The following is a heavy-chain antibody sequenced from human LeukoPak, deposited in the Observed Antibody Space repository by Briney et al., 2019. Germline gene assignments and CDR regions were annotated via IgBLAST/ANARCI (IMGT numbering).Heavy chain of an antibody. CDR3: ARLTKNDSGSFRFGKKKRGYMDV. CDR1: GGSITSYY. CDR2: IYYSGST. Sequence: SETLSLTCTVSGGSITSYYWSWIRQPPGKGLEWIGYIYYSGSTKYNPSLKSRVTISLDTSKSQFSLKLSSLTAADTAVYYCARLTKNDSGSFRFGKKKRGYMDVWGKGTTVTISS. J-gene: IGHJ6*03. V-gene: IGHV4-59*01. D-gene: IGHD3-10*01.